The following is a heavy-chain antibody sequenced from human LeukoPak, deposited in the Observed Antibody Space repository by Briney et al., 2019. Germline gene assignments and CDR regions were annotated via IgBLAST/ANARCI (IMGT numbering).Heavy chain of an antibody. CDR3: ARSQATAMVSDY. CDR2: INHSGST. V-gene: IGHV4-34*01. D-gene: IGHD2-2*01. CDR1: GGSFSGYY. Sequence: SETLSLTCAVYGGSFSGYYWSWIRQPPGKGLEWIGEINHSGSTNYNPSLKSRVTISVDTSKNQFSLKLNSVTAADTAVYYCARSQATAMVSDYWGQGTLVTVSS. J-gene: IGHJ4*02.